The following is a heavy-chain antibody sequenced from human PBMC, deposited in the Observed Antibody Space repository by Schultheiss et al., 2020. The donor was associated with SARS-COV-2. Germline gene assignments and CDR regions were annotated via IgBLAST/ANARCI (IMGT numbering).Heavy chain of an antibody. D-gene: IGHD1-26*01. CDR3: AKYSGSYRAVDY. CDR1: GFTFSSYG. Sequence: GEPLKISCAASGFTFSSYGMHWVRQAPGKGLEWVAVISYDGSNKYYADSVKGRFTISRDNSKNTLYLRMNSLRAEDTAVYYCAKYSGSYRAVDYWGQGSLVTVSS. V-gene: IGHV3-30*18. J-gene: IGHJ4*02. CDR2: ISYDGSNK.